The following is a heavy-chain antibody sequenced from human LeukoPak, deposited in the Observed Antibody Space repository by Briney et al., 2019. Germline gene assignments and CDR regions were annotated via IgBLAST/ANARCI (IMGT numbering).Heavy chain of an antibody. V-gene: IGHV1-18*01. Sequence: GASVKVSCTASGYTFTSYGISWVRQAPGQGLEWMGWISAYNGNTNYAQKLQGRVTMTTDTSTSTAYMELRSLRSDDTAVYYCARVDEYSSGWYPRDYYYGMDVWGQGTTVTVSS. CDR1: GYTFTSYG. CDR3: ARVDEYSSGWYPRDYYYGMDV. D-gene: IGHD6-19*01. CDR2: ISAYNGNT. J-gene: IGHJ6*02.